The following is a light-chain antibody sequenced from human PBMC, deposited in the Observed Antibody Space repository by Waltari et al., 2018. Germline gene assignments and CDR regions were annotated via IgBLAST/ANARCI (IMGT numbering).Light chain of an antibody. CDR2: QDT. CDR1: ILGNKY. CDR3: QALGTGAWV. J-gene: IGLJ3*02. Sequence: SYELTQPPSVSVSPGQTASITCSGDILGNKYASWYQQKPGQSPLLVLYQDTKRPSEIPERFSGSKSANAATLTITGTQAVDEADYYCQALGTGAWVFGGGTKLTVL. V-gene: IGLV3-1*01.